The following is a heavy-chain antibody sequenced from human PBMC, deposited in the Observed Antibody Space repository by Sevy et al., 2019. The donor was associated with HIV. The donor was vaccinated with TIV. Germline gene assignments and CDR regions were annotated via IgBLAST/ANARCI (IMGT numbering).Heavy chain of an antibody. D-gene: IGHD3-3*01. CDR2: MNPNSGNT. J-gene: IGHJ6*02. CDR1: GYTFISYY. CDR3: ARGGLRFLEWLLSSPYYYGMDV. V-gene: IGHV1-8*03. Sequence: VSVKVSCKASGYTFISYYINWVRQATGQGLEWMGWMNPNSGNTAYAQKFQGRVTITRNTSISTAYMELSSLRSEDTAVYYCARGGLRFLEWLLSSPYYYGMDVWGQGTTVTVSS.